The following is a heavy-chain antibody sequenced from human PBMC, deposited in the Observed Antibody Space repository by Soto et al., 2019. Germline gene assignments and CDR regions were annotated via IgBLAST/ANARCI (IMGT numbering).Heavy chain of an antibody. CDR3: AKGFLWQPYFDY. CDR2: ITDRGGST. J-gene: IGHJ4*02. D-gene: IGHD3-16*01. CDR1: GFTFSSYV. Sequence: GGSLRLSCAASGFTFSSYVMNWVRQAPGKGLEWVSSITDRGGSTYYADSVKGRFTISRDNSKNTLYLQMNSLRAEDTAVYYCAKGFLWQPYFDYWGQGTLVTVSS. V-gene: IGHV3-23*01.